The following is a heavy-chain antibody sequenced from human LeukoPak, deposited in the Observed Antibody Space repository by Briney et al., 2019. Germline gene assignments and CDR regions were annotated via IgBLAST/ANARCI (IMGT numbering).Heavy chain of an antibody. V-gene: IGHV3-48*03. J-gene: IGHJ4*02. CDR2: IGSNTGII. D-gene: IGHD6-19*01. Sequence: GGSLRLSCAASGFTFSSFEMNWVRQAPGKGLEWLSYIGSNTGIIYYAASVKGRFTISRDNAKNSLYLQMNSLRGEDAAVYYCARAYIGSAWYGGDFDYWGQGTLVTVSS. CDR3: ARAYIGSAWYGGDFDY. CDR1: GFTFSSFE.